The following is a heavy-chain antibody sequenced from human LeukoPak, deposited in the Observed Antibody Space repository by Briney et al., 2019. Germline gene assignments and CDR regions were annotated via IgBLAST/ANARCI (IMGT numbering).Heavy chain of an antibody. Sequence: GGSLRLSCAASGFTFSSYATSWVRQAPGKGLGWVSGISGSGGGTYYADSVKGRVTISRDNSKKTLYLQMNSLRAEDTAVYYCAKDSRRGYSYGPAAHWGQGTLVTVAS. J-gene: IGHJ4*02. V-gene: IGHV3-23*01. CDR1: GFTFSSYA. D-gene: IGHD5-18*01. CDR3: AKDSRRGYSYGPAAH. CDR2: ISGSGGGT.